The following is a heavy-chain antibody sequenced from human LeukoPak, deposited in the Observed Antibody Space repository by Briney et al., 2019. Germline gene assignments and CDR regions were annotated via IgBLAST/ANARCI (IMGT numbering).Heavy chain of an antibody. CDR1: GFTFSSYN. Sequence: GGSPRLSCAASGFTFSSYNMNWVRQAPGKGLEWVSSISSSSSYIYYADSVKGRFTISRDNAKNSLYLQMNSLRSEDTALYYCASGITGTWGQGTLVIVSS. V-gene: IGHV3-21*01. D-gene: IGHD1-20*01. J-gene: IGHJ5*02. CDR2: ISSSSSYI. CDR3: ASGITGT.